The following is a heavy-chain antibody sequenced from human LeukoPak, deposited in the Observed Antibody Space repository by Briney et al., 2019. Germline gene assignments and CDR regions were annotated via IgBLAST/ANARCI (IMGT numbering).Heavy chain of an antibody. Sequence: PGGSLRLSCAASGFTFSSYEMNWVRQAPGKGLEWVSYISSSGSNIYYADSVKGRFTISRDNAKNSLYLQMNSLRAEDTAVYYCARLLRYFDWYYYYGMDVWGQGNTVTVSS. V-gene: IGHV3-48*03. J-gene: IGHJ6*02. D-gene: IGHD3-9*01. CDR3: ARLLRYFDWYYYYGMDV. CDR1: GFTFSSYE. CDR2: ISSSGSNI.